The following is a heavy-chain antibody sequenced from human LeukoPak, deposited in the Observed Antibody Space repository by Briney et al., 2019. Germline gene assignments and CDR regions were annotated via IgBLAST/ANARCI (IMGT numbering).Heavy chain of an antibody. D-gene: IGHD3-3*02. V-gene: IGHV4-59*01. CDR2: IYYSGST. J-gene: IGHJ4*02. Sequence: SETLSLTCTVSGGSISSYYWSWIRQPPGKGLEWIGYIYYSGSTNYNPSLKSRVTISVDTSKNQFSLKLSSVTAADTAVYYCARISSHLFDYWGQGTLVTVSS. CDR3: ARISSHLFDY. CDR1: GGSISSYY.